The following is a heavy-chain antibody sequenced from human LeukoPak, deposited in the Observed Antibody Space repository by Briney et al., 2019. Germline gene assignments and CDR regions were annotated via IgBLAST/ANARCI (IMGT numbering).Heavy chain of an antibody. D-gene: IGHD6-13*01. CDR2: FDPEDGET. V-gene: IGHV1-24*01. CDR1: GDTLTELS. CDR3: ATDGELQLVRDLLSY. J-gene: IGHJ4*02. Sequence: ASVKVSCKVSGDTLTELSMHWVRQAPGKGREWMGHFDPEDGETIYAQKFQGRVTLTEDTSTDTAYMELNSLRSEDTAVYYCATDGELQLVRDLLSYWGQGTLVTVSS.